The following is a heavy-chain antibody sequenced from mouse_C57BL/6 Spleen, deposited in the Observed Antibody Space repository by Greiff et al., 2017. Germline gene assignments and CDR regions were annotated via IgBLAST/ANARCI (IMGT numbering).Heavy chain of an antibody. CDR2: ISNGGGST. D-gene: IGHD2-10*02. CDR1: GFTFSDYY. J-gene: IGHJ4*01. Sequence: EVQVVESGGGLVQPGGSLKLSCAASGFTFSDYYMYWVRQTPEKRLEWVAYISNGGGSTYYPDTVKGRFTISRDNAKNTLYLQMSRLKSEDTAMYYCARRSYGPYAMDYWGQGTSVTVSS. CDR3: ARRSYGPYAMDY. V-gene: IGHV5-12*01.